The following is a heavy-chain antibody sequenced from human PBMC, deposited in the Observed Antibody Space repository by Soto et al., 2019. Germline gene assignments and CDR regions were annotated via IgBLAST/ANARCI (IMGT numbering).Heavy chain of an antibody. CDR2: IKQDGSEK. CDR1: GFTFSSYW. J-gene: IGHJ4*02. CDR3: ARDNTYYYDSSGPR. Sequence: GGSLRLSCAASGFTFSSYWMSWVRQAPGKGLEWVANIKQDGSEKYYVDSVKGRFTISRDNAKNSLYLQMNSLRAEDTAVYYCARDNTYYYDSSGPRWGQGTLVTVSS. D-gene: IGHD3-22*01. V-gene: IGHV3-7*03.